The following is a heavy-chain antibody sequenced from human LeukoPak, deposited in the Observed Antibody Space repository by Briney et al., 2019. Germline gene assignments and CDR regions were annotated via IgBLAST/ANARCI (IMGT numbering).Heavy chain of an antibody. CDR3: AKATGDWYFDL. J-gene: IGHJ2*01. D-gene: IGHD7-27*01. CDR1: GFTFSSYG. CDR2: IGGSGGST. Sequence: GGSLRLSCAASGFTFSSYGMSWVRQAPGKGLEWVSAIGGSGGSTYYADSVKGRFTISRDNAKNSLYLQMNSLRPDDTAFYYCAKATGDWYFDLWGRGTLVTVSS. V-gene: IGHV3-23*01.